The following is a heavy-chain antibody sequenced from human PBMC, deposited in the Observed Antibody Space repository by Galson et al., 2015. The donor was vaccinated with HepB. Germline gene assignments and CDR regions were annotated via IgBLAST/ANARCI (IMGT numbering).Heavy chain of an antibody. Sequence: SLRLSCAASGFTFPDYDMSWVRQAPGKGLEWVAAIAGVSGFTYYADSVKGRFTISRDNAKNSMYLQMNSLRAEETAVYYCARGSWFDPWGQGTLVTVSS. V-gene: IGHV3-11*05. CDR3: ARGSWFDP. J-gene: IGHJ5*02. CDR1: GFTFPDYD. CDR2: IAGVSGFT.